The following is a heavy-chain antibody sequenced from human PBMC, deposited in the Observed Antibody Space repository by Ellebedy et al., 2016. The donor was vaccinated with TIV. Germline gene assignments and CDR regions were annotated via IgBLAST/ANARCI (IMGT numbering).Heavy chain of an antibody. J-gene: IGHJ6*03. CDR1: GYTFTSYG. Sequence: ASVKVSXXASGYTFTSYGISWVRQAPGQGLEWMGWISAYNGNTNYAQKLQGRVTMTTDTSTSTAYMELRSLRSDDTAVYYCARTKRQLPNFPYYMDVWGKGTTVTVSS. D-gene: IGHD2-2*01. CDR2: ISAYNGNT. V-gene: IGHV1-18*01. CDR3: ARTKRQLPNFPYYMDV.